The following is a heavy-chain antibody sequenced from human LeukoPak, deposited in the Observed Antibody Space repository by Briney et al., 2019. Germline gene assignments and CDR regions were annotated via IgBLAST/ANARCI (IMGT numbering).Heavy chain of an antibody. CDR1: GFTFSSYW. V-gene: IGHV3-66*01. J-gene: IGHJ4*02. CDR2: IYSGGST. Sequence: GGSLRLSCAASGFTFSSYWMHWVRQAPGKGLEWVSVIYSGGSTYYADSVKGRFTISRDNSKNTLYLQMNSLRAEDTAVYYCARDPDRTGVDYWGQGTLVTVSS. CDR3: ARDPDRTGVDY. D-gene: IGHD7-27*01.